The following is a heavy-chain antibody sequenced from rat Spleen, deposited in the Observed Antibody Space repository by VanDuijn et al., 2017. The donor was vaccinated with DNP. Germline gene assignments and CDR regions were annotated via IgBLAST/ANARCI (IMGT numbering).Heavy chain of an antibody. V-gene: IGHV5-22*01. CDR1: GFTFSDSY. CDR3: ARPLYGSYPYYFDY. J-gene: IGHJ2*01. CDR2: ISYEGSST. Sequence: EVQLVESGGGLVQPGRSLKLSCAASGFTFSDSYMAWVRQAPKKGLEWVASISYEGSSTYYGDSVKGRFTISRDNAKSTLYLQMNSLRSEDTATYYCARPLYGSYPYYFDYWGQGVMVTVSS. D-gene: IGHD1-3*01.